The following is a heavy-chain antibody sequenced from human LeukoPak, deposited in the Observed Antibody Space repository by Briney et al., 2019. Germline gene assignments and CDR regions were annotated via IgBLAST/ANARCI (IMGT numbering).Heavy chain of an antibody. V-gene: IGHV3-23*01. Sequence: GGSLRLSCAASGFTFSSYAMSWVRQAPGEGLEWVSAISGSGGSTYYADSVKGRFTISRDNSKNTLYLQMNSLRAEDTAVYYCAKDLHSGYDYFDYWGQGTLVTVSS. J-gene: IGHJ4*02. D-gene: IGHD5-12*01. CDR3: AKDLHSGYDYFDY. CDR1: GFTFSSYA. CDR2: ISGSGGST.